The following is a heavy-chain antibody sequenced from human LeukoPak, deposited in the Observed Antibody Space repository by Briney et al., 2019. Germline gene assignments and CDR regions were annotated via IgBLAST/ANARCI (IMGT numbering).Heavy chain of an antibody. CDR3: ARVYYGGNSLTLDY. Sequence: GGSLRLSCVASGFXFSSYGINWVRQAPGKGLEWVSYISSSGSTMYYADSVKGRFTISRDNAKNSLYLQMSSLRDEDTAVYYCARVYYGGNSLTLDYWGQGTLVTVSS. CDR2: ISSSGSTM. J-gene: IGHJ4*02. CDR1: GFXFSSYG. V-gene: IGHV3-48*02. D-gene: IGHD4-23*01.